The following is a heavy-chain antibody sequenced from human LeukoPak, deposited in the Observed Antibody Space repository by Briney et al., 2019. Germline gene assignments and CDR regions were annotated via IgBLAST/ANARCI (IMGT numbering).Heavy chain of an antibody. Sequence: SETLSLTCTVSGGSISGYYWSWIRQPPGKGLEWIGYIYTGGRANYNPSLKSRVTISIDTSKNQFSLKLSSVTAADTAVYYCARHGTVATELDYWGQGTLVTVSS. J-gene: IGHJ4*02. CDR3: ARHGTVATELDY. CDR2: IYTGGRA. D-gene: IGHD5-12*01. V-gene: IGHV4-4*09. CDR1: GGSISGYY.